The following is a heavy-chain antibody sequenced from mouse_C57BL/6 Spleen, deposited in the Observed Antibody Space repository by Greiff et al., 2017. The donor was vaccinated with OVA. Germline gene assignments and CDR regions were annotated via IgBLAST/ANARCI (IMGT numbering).Heavy chain of an antibody. Sequence: QVQLQQSGAELVRPGTSVKVSCKASGYAFTNYLIEWVKQRPGQGLEWIGVINPGSGGTNYNEKFKGKATLTADQSSLTAYMQLSSLTSEDSSVYFCAREGYYGSSYSGWCAYWGQGTLVTVSA. CDR1: GYAFTNYL. J-gene: IGHJ3*01. CDR3: AREGYYGSSYSGWCAY. CDR2: INPGSGGT. V-gene: IGHV1-54*01. D-gene: IGHD1-1*01.